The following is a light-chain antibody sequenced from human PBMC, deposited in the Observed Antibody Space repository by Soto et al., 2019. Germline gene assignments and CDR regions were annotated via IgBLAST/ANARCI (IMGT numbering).Light chain of an antibody. Sequence: EIVMTQSPATLSVSPGERATLSCRASQSVSSNLAWYQQKPGQAPRLLIYGASTRATGIPARFSGSGSGTEFTLTISSLQSEDFAVYYCLQYNKWPPEGTFGQGTKVEIK. CDR1: QSVSSN. CDR3: LQYNKWPPEGT. CDR2: GAS. J-gene: IGKJ1*01. V-gene: IGKV3-15*01.